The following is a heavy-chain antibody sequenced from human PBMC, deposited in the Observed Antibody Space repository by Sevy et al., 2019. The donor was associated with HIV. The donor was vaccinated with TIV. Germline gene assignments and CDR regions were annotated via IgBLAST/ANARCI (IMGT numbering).Heavy chain of an antibody. D-gene: IGHD4-17*01. CDR1: GLTPSTYG. CDR3: ARDPRIYGDYLLAYFDY. V-gene: IGHV3-33*01. Sequence: GGSLRHSCAASGLTPSTYGIHWVRQAPGKGLEWVAVIGYDGNNKFYADSVKGRFTISRDDSKNTVFLQMDSLRAEDTAVYYCARDPRIYGDYLLAYFDYWGQGTLVTVSS. J-gene: IGHJ4*02. CDR2: IGYDGNNK.